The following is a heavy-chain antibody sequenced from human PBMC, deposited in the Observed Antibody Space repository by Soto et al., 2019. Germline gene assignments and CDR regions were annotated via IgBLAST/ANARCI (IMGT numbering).Heavy chain of an antibody. Sequence: PGGSLRLSCAASGITFSSYWMHWVRQVPGKGLVWVSRINPDGTSTSYADFVKGRFTISRDNTKSTLYLHMNVLRAEDTALYYCAKAYYGDYDDAYDIWGQGTMVT. V-gene: IGHV3-74*01. J-gene: IGHJ3*02. D-gene: IGHD4-17*01. CDR1: GITFSSYW. CDR3: AKAYYGDYDDAYDI. CDR2: INPDGTST.